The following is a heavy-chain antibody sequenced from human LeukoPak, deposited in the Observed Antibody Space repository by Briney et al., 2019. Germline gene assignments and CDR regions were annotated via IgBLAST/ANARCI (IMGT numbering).Heavy chain of an antibody. V-gene: IGHV3-30*02. CDR3: AKSITIFGVTIDY. D-gene: IGHD3-3*01. CDR1: GFTFSSFG. CDR2: IRYDGSNK. J-gene: IGHJ4*02. Sequence: GGSLRLSCEASGFTFSSFGMHWVRQAPGKGLEWVAFIRYDGSNKYYADSVKGRFTISRDNSKNTLYLQMNSLRAEDTAVYYCAKSITIFGVTIDYWGQGTLVTVSS.